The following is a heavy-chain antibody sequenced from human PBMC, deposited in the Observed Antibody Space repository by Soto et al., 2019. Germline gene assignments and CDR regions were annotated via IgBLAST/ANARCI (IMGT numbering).Heavy chain of an antibody. D-gene: IGHD2-15*01. CDR2: VYHSGGS. J-gene: IGHJ5*02. CDR1: GGSFSGYY. Sequence: SETLSLTCAVYGGSFSGYYWSWIRQPPGKGLEFIGSVYHSGGSYYNPSLKGRVTISVDTSNNQISLRVNSVTAADAAVYYCGRVVEGATRHTDSDSWGQGMLVTVSS. CDR3: GRVVEGATRHTDSDS. V-gene: IGHV4-34*01.